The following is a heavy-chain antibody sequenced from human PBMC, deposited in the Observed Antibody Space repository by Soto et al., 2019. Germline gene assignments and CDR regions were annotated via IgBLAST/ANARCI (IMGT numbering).Heavy chain of an antibody. D-gene: IGHD3-10*01. J-gene: IGHJ6*02. V-gene: IGHV4-30-2*01. Sequence: SETLSLTCAVSGGSISSGAYSWSWIRQPPGKGLEWIGYIYHSGSAYYSPSLESRVTVSVDRSKNQFSLKLSSVTAADTAVYYCARAFGLSMDVWGQGTTVTVSS. CDR3: ARAFGLSMDV. CDR2: IYHSGSA. CDR1: GGSISSGAYS.